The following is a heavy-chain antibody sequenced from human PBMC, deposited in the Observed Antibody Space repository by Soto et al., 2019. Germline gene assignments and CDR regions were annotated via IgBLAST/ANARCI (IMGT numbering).Heavy chain of an antibody. CDR1: GDSISAYF. D-gene: IGHD4-17*01. V-gene: IGHV4-59*12. CDR2: IHYSGSG. J-gene: IGHJ4*02. CDR3: ARETYGDYVGYFDL. Sequence: SETLSLTCTVSGDSISAYFWSWVRQPPGKGLEWIGTIHYSGSGYYNPSLKSRVIISVDRSKNQFSLKVRSVTAADTAVYYCARETYGDYVGYFDLWGQGIQVTVSS.